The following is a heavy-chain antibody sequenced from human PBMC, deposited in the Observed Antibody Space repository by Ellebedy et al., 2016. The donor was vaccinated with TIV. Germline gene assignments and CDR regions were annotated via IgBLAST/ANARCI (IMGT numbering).Heavy chain of an antibody. D-gene: IGHD1-1*01. CDR1: GFLFEHYA. Sequence: SLKISCAASGFLFEHYAMHWVRQVPGKGLEWVSGLSSSGNNIGSADSVEGRFTISRDNAKNSLYLEINNLRADDTAVYYCARDVTGIRGFGYWGQGTLVTVS. J-gene: IGHJ4*02. V-gene: IGHV3-9*01. CDR3: ARDVTGIRGFGY. CDR2: LSSSGNNI.